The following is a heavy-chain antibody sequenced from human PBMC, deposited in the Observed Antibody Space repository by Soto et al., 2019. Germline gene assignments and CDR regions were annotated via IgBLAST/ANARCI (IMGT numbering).Heavy chain of an antibody. J-gene: IGHJ4*02. CDR3: ARGIYGDYSYYFDY. CDR1: GGSISSVDYY. V-gene: IGHV4-30-4*01. CDR2: IYYSGNT. D-gene: IGHD4-17*01. Sequence: QVQLQESGPGLVKPSQTLSLTCTVSGGSISSVDYYWSWIRQPPGKGLEWIGYIYYSGNTYYNPSLKRRVTISVDPSKNQFSLKLTSVTAADTAVYFCARGIYGDYSYYFDYWGQGTLVTVSS.